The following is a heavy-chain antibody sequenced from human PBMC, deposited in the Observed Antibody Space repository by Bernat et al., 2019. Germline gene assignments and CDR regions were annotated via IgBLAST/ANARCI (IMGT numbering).Heavy chain of an antibody. J-gene: IGHJ4*02. CDR2: LGGSNT. Sequence: EVQLVESGGGLVQPGGSLRLSCAASGFTFSSYAMRWVRQAPGKGLEWVSSLGGSNTYYADSVTGRFTISRDNSKNTLYLQMNSLGAEDTAVYYCAKHSGAGSYWYYFDDWGQGTLVTVSS. CDR1: GFTFSSYA. V-gene: IGHV3-23*04. D-gene: IGHD3-10*01. CDR3: AKHSGAGSYWYYFDD.